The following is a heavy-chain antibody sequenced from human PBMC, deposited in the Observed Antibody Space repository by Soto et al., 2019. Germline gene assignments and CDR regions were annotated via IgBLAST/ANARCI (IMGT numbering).Heavy chain of an antibody. Sequence: EVHLLESGGGLVQPGGSLRLSCAASGFTFSSYAMIWVRQAPGSGLELVSGISGSDGSPNYADSVKGRFTISRDKSKTTLYLPMNSLRAEDTAVYYCAKRAVGDYWGPGTLVIVSS. J-gene: IGHJ4*02. CDR1: GFTFSSYA. D-gene: IGHD1-26*01. CDR3: AKRAVGDY. V-gene: IGHV3-23*01. CDR2: ISGSDGSP.